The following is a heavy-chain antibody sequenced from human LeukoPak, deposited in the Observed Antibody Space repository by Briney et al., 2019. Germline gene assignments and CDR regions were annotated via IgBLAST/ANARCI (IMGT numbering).Heavy chain of an antibody. V-gene: IGHV4-59*01. CDR1: GGSISSYY. CDR2: IYYSGST. J-gene: IGHJ6*02. CDR3: AGKYPDYYYGMDV. D-gene: IGHD2-2*01. Sequence: SETLSLTCTVSGGSISSYYWSWIRQRPGKGLEWIGYIYYSGSTNYNPSLKSRVTISVDTSKNQFSLKLSSVTAADTAVYYCAGKYPDYYYGMDVWGQGTTVTVSS.